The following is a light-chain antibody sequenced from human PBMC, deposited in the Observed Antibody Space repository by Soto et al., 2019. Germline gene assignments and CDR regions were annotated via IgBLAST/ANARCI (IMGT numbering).Light chain of an antibody. J-gene: IGLJ1*01. CDR2: DVS. Sequence: NQRAPANGSTGQSMTISCPKNNQDFGGYNYVSWYQQHPGKAPKLMIYDVSNRPSGVSNRFSGSKSGNTASLTISGLQAEDEADYYCSSYTSSSTLYVFGTGTKVTVL. CDR1: NQDFGGYNY. CDR3: SSYTSSSTLYV. V-gene: IGLV2-14*01.